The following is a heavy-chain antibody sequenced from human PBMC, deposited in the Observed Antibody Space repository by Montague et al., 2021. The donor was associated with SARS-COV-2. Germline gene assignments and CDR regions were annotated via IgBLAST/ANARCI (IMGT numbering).Heavy chain of an antibody. CDR1: GGSFSVHY. V-gene: IGHV4-34*01. J-gene: IGHJ3*02. CDR3: AREREVERAARTLVAFDM. Sequence: SETRSLTCAVYGGSFSVHYWSWLRQSPRSGLEWIAEISQSGTAHYNPSLESRVSISIDTSRNQFTLKLSSVTAADTAMYYCAREREVERAARTLVAFDMWGQGTMVTVSS. D-gene: IGHD1-1*01. CDR2: ISQSGTA.